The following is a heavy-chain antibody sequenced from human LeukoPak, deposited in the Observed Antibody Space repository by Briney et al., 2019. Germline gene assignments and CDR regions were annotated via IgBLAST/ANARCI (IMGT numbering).Heavy chain of an antibody. D-gene: IGHD1-20*01. CDR1: GGSFSGYY. Sequence: PSETLSLTCAVYGGSFSGYYWSWIRQPPGKGLEWIGEINHSGSTNYNPSLKSRVTISVDTSKNQFSLKLSSVTAADTTVYYCARTITGRVDYWGQGTLVTVSS. V-gene: IGHV4-34*01. J-gene: IGHJ4*02. CDR3: ARTITGRVDY. CDR2: INHSGST.